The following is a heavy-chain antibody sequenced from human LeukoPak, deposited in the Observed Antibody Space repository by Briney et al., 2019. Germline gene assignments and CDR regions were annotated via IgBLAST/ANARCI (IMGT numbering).Heavy chain of an antibody. CDR2: INHRGST. V-gene: IGHV4-34*01. J-gene: IGHJ5*02. CDR1: GWSYSGYY. CDR3: ARAVGYCSGSSGYSGWFDP. Sequence: SKTLSLTCAVYGWSYSGYYWSWIRQPPAKALAWIGVINHRGSTNYNPSLKSRVTITVYAYKSQDSLKLGSVTAADTAVNYCARAVGYCSGSSGYSGWFDPWGQGTLVTVSS. D-gene: IGHD2-15*01.